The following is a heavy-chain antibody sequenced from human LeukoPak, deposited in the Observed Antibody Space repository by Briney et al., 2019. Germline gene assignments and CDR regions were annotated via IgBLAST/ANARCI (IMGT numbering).Heavy chain of an antibody. CDR2: IYYSGST. CDR1: GGSISSYY. J-gene: IGHJ6*03. Sequence: KPSETLSLTCTVSGGSISSYYWSWIRQPPGKGLEWIGYIYYSGSTYYNPSLKSRVTISVDTSKNQFSLKLSSVTAADTAVYYCARERGNPNEDYYYYYYMDVWGKGTTVTVSS. CDR3: ARERGNPNEDYYYYYYMDV. V-gene: IGHV4-59*12. D-gene: IGHD4-23*01.